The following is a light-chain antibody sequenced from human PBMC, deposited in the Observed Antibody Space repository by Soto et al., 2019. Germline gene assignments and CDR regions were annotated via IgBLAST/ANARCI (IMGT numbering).Light chain of an antibody. CDR3: QQYNGSPWT. CDR2: KAS. J-gene: IGKJ1*01. Sequence: DIQMTQSPSTLSASVGDRVTITCRASQSIGDWLAWYQQKPGQAPKLLIYKASSLESGVPSRFSGSGSETEFTLTIRSLQPDDFATYYCQQYNGSPWTFGQGTKVDIK. V-gene: IGKV1-5*03. CDR1: QSIGDW.